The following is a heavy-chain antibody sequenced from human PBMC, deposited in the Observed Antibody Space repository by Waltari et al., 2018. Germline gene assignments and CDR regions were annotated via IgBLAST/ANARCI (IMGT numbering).Heavy chain of an antibody. D-gene: IGHD2-15*01. Sequence: QVQLQQWGAGLLKPSETLSLTCAVYGGSFRGYYWSWIRQPPGKGLEWIGEINHSGSTNYNPSLKSRVTISVDTSKNQFSLKLSSVTAADTAVYYCARGGRIVVVVAATRDFDYWGQGTLVTVSS. V-gene: IGHV4-34*01. CDR1: GGSFRGYY. CDR3: ARGGRIVVVVAATRDFDY. J-gene: IGHJ4*02. CDR2: INHSGST.